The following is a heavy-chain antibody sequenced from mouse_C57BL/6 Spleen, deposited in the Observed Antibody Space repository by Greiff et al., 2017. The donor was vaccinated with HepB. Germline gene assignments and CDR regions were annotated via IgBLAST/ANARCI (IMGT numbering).Heavy chain of an antibody. CDR1: GYTFTSYW. CDR3: ARFPDYGSSPAWFAY. V-gene: IGHV1-52*01. J-gene: IGHJ3*01. CDR2: IDPSDSET. D-gene: IGHD1-1*01. Sequence: QVQLQQPGAELVRPGSSVKLSCKASGYTFTSYWMHWVKQRPIQGLEWIGNIDPSDSETHYNQKFKDKATLTVDKSSSTAYMQLSSLTSEDSAVYYCARFPDYGSSPAWFAYWGQGTLVTVSA.